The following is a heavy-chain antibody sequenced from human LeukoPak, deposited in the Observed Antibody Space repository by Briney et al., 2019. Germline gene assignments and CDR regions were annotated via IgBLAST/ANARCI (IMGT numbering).Heavy chain of an antibody. V-gene: IGHV1-2*02. CDR2: INPNSGGT. D-gene: IGHD1-26*01. J-gene: IGHJ3*02. Sequence: GASVKVSCKASGYTFTGYYMHWVRQAPGQGLEWMGWINPNSGGTNYAQKFQGRVTMTRDTSISTAYMELSRLRSDDTAVYYCARDSGGSYADAFDIWGQGTMVTVSS. CDR1: GYTFTGYY. CDR3: ARDSGGSYADAFDI.